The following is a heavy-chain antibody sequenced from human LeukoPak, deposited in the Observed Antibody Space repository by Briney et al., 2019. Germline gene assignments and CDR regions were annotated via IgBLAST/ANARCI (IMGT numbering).Heavy chain of an antibody. CDR1: GFIFSSYP. CDR2: ITSNGDST. CDR3: VKDQGEYSSSWYYFDN. Sequence: PGGSLRLSCSTSGFIFSSYPMHWVRQPPGKGLEYVSGITSNGDSTNYADSVKGRSTISRDNSKNTLSLHMSSLRAEDTAVYYCVKDQGEYSSSWYYFDNWGQGTLVTVSS. V-gene: IGHV3-64D*06. D-gene: IGHD6-13*01. J-gene: IGHJ4*02.